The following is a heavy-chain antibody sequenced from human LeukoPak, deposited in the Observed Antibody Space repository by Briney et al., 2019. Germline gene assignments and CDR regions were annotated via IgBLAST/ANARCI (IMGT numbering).Heavy chain of an antibody. Sequence: GGSLRLSSAASGFTFDDYGMSWVRQAPGKGLGWVSGINWNGGSTGYADSVKGRFTISRDNAKNSLYLQMNSLRAEDTALYYCARSARAFGVVIIYYYMDVWGKGTTVTVSS. V-gene: IGHV3-20*04. CDR1: GFTFDDYG. D-gene: IGHD3-3*01. J-gene: IGHJ6*03. CDR3: ARSARAFGVVIIYYYMDV. CDR2: INWNGGST.